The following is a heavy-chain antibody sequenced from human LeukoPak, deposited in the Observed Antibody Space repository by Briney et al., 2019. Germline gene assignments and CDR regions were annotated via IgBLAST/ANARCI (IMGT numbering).Heavy chain of an antibody. D-gene: IGHD6-19*01. J-gene: IGHJ4*02. V-gene: IGHV3-23*01. CDR3: AKDSAVAGLIDY. Sequence: SGGSLRLSCAASGFTFSGYAMSWVRQAPGKGLEWVSAISGSGGSTYYADSVKGRFTISRDNSKNTLYLQMNSLRAEDTAVYYCAKDSAVAGLIDYWGQGTLVTVSS. CDR2: ISGSGGST. CDR1: GFTFSGYA.